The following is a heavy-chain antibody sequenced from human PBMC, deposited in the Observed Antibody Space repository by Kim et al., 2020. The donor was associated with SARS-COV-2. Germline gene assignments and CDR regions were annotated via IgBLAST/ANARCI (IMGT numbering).Heavy chain of an antibody. J-gene: IGHJ6*02. Sequence: ASVKVSCKASGYTFTSYGISWVRQAPGQGLEWMGWISAYNGNTNYAQKLQGRVTMTTDTSTSTAYMELRSLRSDDTAVYYCARVVSSGSYYNDYYYYGMDVWGQGTTVTVSS. D-gene: IGHD1-26*01. CDR1: GYTFTSYG. CDR2: ISAYNGNT. V-gene: IGHV1-18*04. CDR3: ARVVSSGSYYNDYYYYGMDV.